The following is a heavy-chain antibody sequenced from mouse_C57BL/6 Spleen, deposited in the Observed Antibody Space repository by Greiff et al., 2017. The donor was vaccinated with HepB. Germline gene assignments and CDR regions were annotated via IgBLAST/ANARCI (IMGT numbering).Heavy chain of an antibody. CDR3: ARKPYDYDQDYFDY. CDR2: INPNNGGT. V-gene: IGHV1-18*01. D-gene: IGHD2-4*01. Sequence: VQLQQSGPELVKPGASVKIPCKASGYTFTDYNMDWVKQSHGKSLEWIGDINPNNGGTIYNQKFKGKATLTVDKSSSTAYMELRSLTSEDTAVYYCARKPYDYDQDYFDYWGQGTTLTVSS. CDR1: GYTFTDYN. J-gene: IGHJ2*01.